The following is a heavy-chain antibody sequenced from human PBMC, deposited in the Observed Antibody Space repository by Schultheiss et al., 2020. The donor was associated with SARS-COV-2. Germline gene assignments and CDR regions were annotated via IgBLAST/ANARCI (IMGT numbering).Heavy chain of an antibody. D-gene: IGHD3-3*01. J-gene: IGHJ5*02. CDR1: GFTFSSYA. V-gene: IGHV3-21*05. CDR3: ARHYSRITIFGVVTPTAGWFDP. Sequence: GGSLRLSCAASGFTFSSYAMSWVRQAPGKGLEWVSYISSSSSYTNYADSVKGRFTISRDNAKNSLYLQMNSLRAEDTAVYYCARHYSRITIFGVVTPTAGWFDPWGQGTLVTVSS. CDR2: ISSSSSYT.